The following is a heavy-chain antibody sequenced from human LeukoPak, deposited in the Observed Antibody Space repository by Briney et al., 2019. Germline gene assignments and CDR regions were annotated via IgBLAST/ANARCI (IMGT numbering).Heavy chain of an antibody. CDR2: MNPNSGNT. D-gene: IGHD4-23*01. CDR1: GYTFTSYY. CDR3: ARGPRWDSRRFDY. Sequence: SVKVSCKASGYTFTSYYINLVRQATGQGLEWMGWMNPNSGNTGYAQKFQGRVTMTRNTSISTAYMELSSLRSEDTAVYYCARGPRWDSRRFDYWGQGTLVTVSS. J-gene: IGHJ4*02. V-gene: IGHV1-8*01.